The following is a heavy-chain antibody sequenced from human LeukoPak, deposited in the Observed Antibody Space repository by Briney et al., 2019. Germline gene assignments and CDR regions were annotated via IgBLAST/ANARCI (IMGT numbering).Heavy chain of an antibody. CDR1: GFTFSSYW. J-gene: IGHJ4*02. CDR2: IKQDGSEK. CDR3: ARAGYSYVNYFDY. D-gene: IGHD5-18*01. V-gene: IGHV3-7*01. Sequence: GGSLRLSCAASGFTFSSYWMSWVRQAPGKGLEWVANIKQDGSEKYDVDSVKGRFTISRDNAKNSLYLQMNSLRAEDTAVYYCARAGYSYVNYFDYWGQGTPVTASS.